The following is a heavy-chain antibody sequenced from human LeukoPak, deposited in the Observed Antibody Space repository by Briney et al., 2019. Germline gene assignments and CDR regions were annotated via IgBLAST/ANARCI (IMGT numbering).Heavy chain of an antibody. D-gene: IGHD3-16*01. CDR1: GFTFSNYG. J-gene: IGHJ4*02. CDR3: AKEGALRDFDY. Sequence: GGSLRLSCAASGFTFSNYGMHWVRQAPGKGLEWVAVIRYDGNNKYYADSVKGRFTISRDNSKNTLYLQMTSLRAEDTAVYYCAKEGALRDFDYWGQGALVTVSS. CDR2: IRYDGNNK. V-gene: IGHV3-30*02.